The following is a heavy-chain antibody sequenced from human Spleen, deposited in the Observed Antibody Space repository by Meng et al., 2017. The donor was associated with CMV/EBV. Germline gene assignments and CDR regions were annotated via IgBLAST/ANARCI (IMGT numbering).Heavy chain of an antibody. CDR2: IYYSGST. CDR3: AREFYCSSTSCYAYFDY. Sequence: SETLSLTCTVSGGSISSSSYYWGWIRQPPGKGLEWIGSIYYSGSTYYNPSLKSRVTISVDTSKSQFSLKLSSVTAADTAVYYCAREFYCSSTSCYAYFDYWGQGTLVTVSS. CDR1: GGSISSSSYY. J-gene: IGHJ4*02. V-gene: IGHV4-39*07. D-gene: IGHD2-2*01.